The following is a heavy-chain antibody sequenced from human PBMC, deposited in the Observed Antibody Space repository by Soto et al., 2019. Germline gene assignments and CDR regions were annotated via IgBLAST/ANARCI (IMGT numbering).Heavy chain of an antibody. D-gene: IGHD3-16*02. Sequence: PGESLKISCKGSGYTFTGYWIGWVRQLPGKGLEWMGIIYPGDSDTRYSPSFQGHVTITVDKSTSTAYLQWNTLKASDTAKYYWAKHIVNSRYYYSPRDVGGQGTRVTVS. J-gene: IGHJ6*02. CDR1: GYTFTGYW. CDR2: IYPGDSDT. CDR3: AKHIVNSRYYYSPRDV. V-gene: IGHV5-51*01.